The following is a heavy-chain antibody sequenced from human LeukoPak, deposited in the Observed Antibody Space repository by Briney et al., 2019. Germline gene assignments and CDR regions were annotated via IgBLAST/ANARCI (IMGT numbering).Heavy chain of an antibody. D-gene: IGHD3-22*01. Sequence: ASVKVCCKASGYTFTSYYMHWVRQAPGQGLEWMGIINPSGGSTSYAQKFQGRVTMTRDTSTSTVYMELSSLRSEDTAVYYCARGWYYDSSGYPTSGYFQHWGQGTLVTVSS. CDR3: ARGWYYDSSGYPTSGYFQH. J-gene: IGHJ1*01. CDR2: INPSGGST. CDR1: GYTFTSYY. V-gene: IGHV1-46*01.